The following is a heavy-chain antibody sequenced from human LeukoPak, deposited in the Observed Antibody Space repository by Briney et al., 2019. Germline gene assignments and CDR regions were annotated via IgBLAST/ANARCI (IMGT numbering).Heavy chain of an antibody. V-gene: IGHV1-18*01. Sequence: ASVEVSCNASGYTFTSYGISWVRQAPGQGLEWMGWISAYNGNTNYAQKLQGRVTMTTDTFTSTAYMELRSLRSDDTAVYYCARGIYYYDSSGYSDYWGQGTLVTVSS. CDR3: ARGIYYYDSSGYSDY. CDR1: GYTFTSYG. CDR2: ISAYNGNT. D-gene: IGHD3-22*01. J-gene: IGHJ4*02.